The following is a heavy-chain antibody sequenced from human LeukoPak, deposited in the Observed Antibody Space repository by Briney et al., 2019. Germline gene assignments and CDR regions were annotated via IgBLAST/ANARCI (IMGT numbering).Heavy chain of an antibody. CDR2: INTYTGNP. V-gene: IGHV7-4-1*02. CDR3: ARDSSSWMGYYFDY. CDR1: GYTFTSYA. D-gene: IGHD6-13*01. J-gene: IGHJ4*02. Sequence: ASVKVSCKASGYTFTSYAMNWVRQAPGQGLEWMGWINTYTGNPTYAQGFTGRFVFSLDTSVSTAYLQISSLKAEDTAVYYCARDSSSWMGYYFDYWGQGTLVTVSS.